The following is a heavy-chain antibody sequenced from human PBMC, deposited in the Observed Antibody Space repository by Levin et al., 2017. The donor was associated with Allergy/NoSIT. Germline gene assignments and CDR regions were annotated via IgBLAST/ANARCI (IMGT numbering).Heavy chain of an antibody. D-gene: IGHD2-8*01. CDR2: IAISGSPI. CDR1: GFTFSSYS. Sequence: SCAASGFTFSSYSMNWVRQAPGKGLEWISYIAISGSPIYYADSVKGRFTISRDKAKSSLHLQMNSLRDEDTAVYYCVRDAQWGFDNWGQGALVTVSS. CDR3: VRDAQWGFDN. V-gene: IGHV3-48*02. J-gene: IGHJ4*02.